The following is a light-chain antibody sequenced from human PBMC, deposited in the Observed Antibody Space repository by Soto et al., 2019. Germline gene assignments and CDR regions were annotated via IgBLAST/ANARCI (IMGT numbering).Light chain of an antibody. J-gene: IGLJ1*01. CDR2: DVT. V-gene: IGLV2-14*01. CDR1: SSDVGGDNS. CDR3: SSFTSSITYV. Sequence: SPLTQPASVSGSPGQSIPVSCTGTSSDVGGDNSVSWSRQAPGKAPKLMIYDVTNRPSGVSNRFSGSKSGNTASLTISGLQSEDAADYYCSSFTSSITYVFGTGTKVTV.